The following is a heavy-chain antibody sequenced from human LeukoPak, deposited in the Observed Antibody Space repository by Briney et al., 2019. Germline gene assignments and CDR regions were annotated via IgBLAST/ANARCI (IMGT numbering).Heavy chain of an antibody. V-gene: IGHV4-39*01. CDR2: VSSTGNT. D-gene: IGHD4-11*01. Sequence: GSLRLSCAASGFTFSSYWMSWIRQPPGKGLEWIGDVSSTGNTYYSPSLKSRVNISVDTSKNQFSLNLMSVTAADTAVYYCARLTHSNYKVDYWGQGTLVTVSS. CDR1: GFTFSSYW. CDR3: ARLTHSNYKVDY. J-gene: IGHJ4*02.